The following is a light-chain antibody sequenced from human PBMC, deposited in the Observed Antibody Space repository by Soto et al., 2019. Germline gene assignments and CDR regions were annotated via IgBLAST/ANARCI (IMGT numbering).Light chain of an antibody. Sequence: DIQMTQSPCTLSGSVRDSVTITCRASQTISRWLAWYQKKPGKAPTLLIYRSSTLKSAVPSRCRRSGSGTEFTLTISRLQADDFVTYYCKRYNSYSEAVDQGTKVDSK. CDR2: RSS. J-gene: IGKJ1*01. CDR3: KRYNSYSEA. CDR1: QTISRW. V-gene: IGKV1-5*03.